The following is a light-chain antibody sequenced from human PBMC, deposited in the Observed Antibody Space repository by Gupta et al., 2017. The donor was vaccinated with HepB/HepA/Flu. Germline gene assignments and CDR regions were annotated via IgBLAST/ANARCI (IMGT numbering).Light chain of an antibody. CDR2: AAS. CDR3: QQSYSTPYT. Sequence: INMTESPSSLSASVGDRVTITCRASQSLNSYLNWYQQKPGKAPKLLIFAASSLQSGVPSRFSGSGSGTDFTLTISSLQPEDFATYYCQQSYSTPYTFGQGTTLEIK. CDR1: QSLNSY. J-gene: IGKJ2*01. V-gene: IGKV1-39*01.